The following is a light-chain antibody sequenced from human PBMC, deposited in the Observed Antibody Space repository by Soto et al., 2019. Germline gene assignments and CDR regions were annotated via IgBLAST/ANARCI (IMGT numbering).Light chain of an antibody. V-gene: IGKV3D-15*01. J-gene: IGKJ4*01. CDR3: QQYNSWPLT. CDR2: DIF. Sequence: DIVLTQSPGTLSLSPGERATLSCRASETVNSNYLAWYQQEPGQAPRLVIYDIFTRATGVPTRISGSGSGTEFTLTISSLQSEDFAVYYCQQYNSWPLTFGGGTKVDIK. CDR1: ETVNSNY.